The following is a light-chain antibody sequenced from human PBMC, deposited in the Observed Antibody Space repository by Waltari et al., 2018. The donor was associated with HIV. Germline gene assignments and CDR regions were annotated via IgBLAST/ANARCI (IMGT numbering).Light chain of an antibody. V-gene: IGKV3-15*01. CDR1: QSVGTK. CDR2: CAS. Sequence: EIVMTQSPATLSVSPGESATLSCRASQSVGTKLAWYQQKPGQAPRLLIYCASIMATGIPARFSCSGSGMEFTLTISSLQSEDFAVYYCQQNSYWLPITFGQGTRLEI. CDR3: QQNSYWLPIT. J-gene: IGKJ5*01.